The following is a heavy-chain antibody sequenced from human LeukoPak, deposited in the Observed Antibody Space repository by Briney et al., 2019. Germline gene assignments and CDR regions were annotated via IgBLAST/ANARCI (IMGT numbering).Heavy chain of an antibody. V-gene: IGHV1-8*01. CDR2: MNPDSGNT. Sequence: ASVKVSCKASGYTFTSYDINWVRQATGQGLEWMGWMNPDSGNTGYAQKFQGRVTMTRNTSISTAYMELSSLRSEDTAVYYCARVDSSGWFIFDYWGQGTLVTVSS. D-gene: IGHD6-19*01. CDR3: ARVDSSGWFIFDY. CDR1: GYTFTSYD. J-gene: IGHJ4*02.